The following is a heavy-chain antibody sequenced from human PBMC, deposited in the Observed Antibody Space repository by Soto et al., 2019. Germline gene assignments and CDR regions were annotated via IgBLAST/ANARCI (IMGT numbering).Heavy chain of an antibody. CDR2: IYSGGDT. J-gene: IGHJ6*02. Sequence: PGGSLRLSCAASGFTVSSNYMSWVRQAPGKGLEWVSIIYSGGDTYYADSVKGRFTISRDNSKNTLYLQMNSLRAEDTAVYYCARDPSKELGLDVWGHGTTVTVSS. CDR1: GFTVSSNY. CDR3: ARDPSKELGLDV. D-gene: IGHD1-7*01. V-gene: IGHV3-53*01.